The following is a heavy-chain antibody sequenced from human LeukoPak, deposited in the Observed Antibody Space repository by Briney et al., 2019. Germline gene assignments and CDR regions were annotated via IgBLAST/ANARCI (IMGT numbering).Heavy chain of an antibody. CDR2: IRGSDASP. CDR3: AKLGRYQLPLDDY. J-gene: IGHJ4*02. V-gene: IGHV3-23*01. Sequence: PGGSLRLSCAASGFTFSNYGMTWVRQAPGKGLEWVSDIRGSDASPYYADSVKGRFTISRDNSKNTMYLQMNSLRAEDTAVYYCAKLGRYQLPLDDYWGQGTLVTVSS. CDR1: GFTFSNYG. D-gene: IGHD2-2*01.